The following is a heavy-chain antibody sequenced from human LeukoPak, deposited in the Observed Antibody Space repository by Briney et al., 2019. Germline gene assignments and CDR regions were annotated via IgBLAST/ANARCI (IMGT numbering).Heavy chain of an antibody. V-gene: IGHV5-51*01. CDR3: ATRPYYDSSGSYWVY. Sequence: GESLKISCQGSGYSFTSYWIGWVRQMPRKGLEWMAIIHPSDSDTRYSPSFQGQVTISADKSISTTYLQWMSLKASDTAMYYCATRPYYDSSGSYWVYWGQGTLVTVSS. CDR1: GYSFTSYW. J-gene: IGHJ4*02. CDR2: IHPSDSDT. D-gene: IGHD3-22*01.